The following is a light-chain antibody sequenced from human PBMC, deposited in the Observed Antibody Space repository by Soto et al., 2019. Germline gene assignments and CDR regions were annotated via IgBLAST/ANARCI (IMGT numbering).Light chain of an antibody. CDR2: AAS. J-gene: IGKJ5*01. Sequence: EIVKTQSPATLSVSPGERATLSCRASQSVSGNLAWYQQKPGQAPRLLIYAASTRATGIPARFSGSGSGTEFTLTISSLQSEDFAVYYCQQYNNWPAITFGQGTRLEIK. V-gene: IGKV3-15*01. CDR3: QQYNNWPAIT. CDR1: QSVSGN.